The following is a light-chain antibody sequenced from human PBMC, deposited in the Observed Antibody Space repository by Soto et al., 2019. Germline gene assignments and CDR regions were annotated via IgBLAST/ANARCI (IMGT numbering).Light chain of an antibody. CDR3: TSYGGSNNLV. V-gene: IGLV2-8*01. J-gene: IGLJ1*01. Sequence: QSALTQPPSASGSPGQSVTISCTGTSSDVVAYKYVSWYQQHPGKAPKLMIYEVTKRPSGVPDRFSGSKSGNTASLTVSGLQADDEADYYCTSYGGSNNLVFGTGTKVTVL. CDR2: EVT. CDR1: SSDVVAYKY.